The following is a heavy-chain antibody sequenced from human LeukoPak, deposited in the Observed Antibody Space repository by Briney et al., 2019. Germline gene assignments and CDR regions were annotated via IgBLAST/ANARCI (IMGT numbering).Heavy chain of an antibody. CDR2: MNPNSGNT. V-gene: IGHV1-8*01. D-gene: IGHD2-15*01. CDR3: ARDPRYCSGGSCYSDYYYGMDV. J-gene: IGHJ6*02. CDR1: GYTFTSYD. Sequence: ASVKVSCKASGYTFTSYDINWVRQATGQGLEWMGWMNPNSGNTGYAQKFQGRVTMTRNTSISTAYMELSSLRSEDTAVYYCARDPRYCSGGSCYSDYYYGMDVWGQGTTVTVSS.